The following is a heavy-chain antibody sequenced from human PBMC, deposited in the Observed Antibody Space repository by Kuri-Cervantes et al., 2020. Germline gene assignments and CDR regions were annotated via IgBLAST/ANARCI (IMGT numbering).Heavy chain of an antibody. CDR2: IVVGSGNT. CDR1: GFTFTSSA. J-gene: IGHJ3*02. CDR3: ASVKATGYAFDI. D-gene: IGHD5-24*01. V-gene: IGHV1-58*01. Sequence: SVKVSCKASGFTFTSSAVRWVRQARGQRLEWIGWIVVGSGNTNYAQKFQERVTITGNMSTSTAYMKLSSLRSGDTAVYYCASVKATGYAFDIWGQGTMVTVSS.